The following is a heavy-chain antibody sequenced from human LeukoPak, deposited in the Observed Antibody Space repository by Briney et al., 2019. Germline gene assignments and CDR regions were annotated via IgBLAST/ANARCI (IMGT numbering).Heavy chain of an antibody. V-gene: IGHV4-38-2*02. Sequence: SETLSLTCAVSGYSISSGYYWGWIRQPPGKGLEWIGSIYHSGSTYYNPSLKSRVTISVDTSKNQFSLKLSSVTAADTAVYYCAREEGYDILTGYFSFWGQGTMVTVSS. CDR3: AREEGYDILTGYFSF. CDR1: GYSISSGYY. CDR2: IYHSGST. D-gene: IGHD3-9*01. J-gene: IGHJ3*01.